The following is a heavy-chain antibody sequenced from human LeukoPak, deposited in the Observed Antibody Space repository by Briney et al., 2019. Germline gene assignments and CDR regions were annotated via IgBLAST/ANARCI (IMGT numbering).Heavy chain of an antibody. CDR2: IDYSGSA. D-gene: IGHD3-10*02. CDR1: GGSISSYY. V-gene: IGHV4-59*01. CDR3: ARMTTMLHFDY. Sequence: PSETLSLTCTVSGGSISSYYWSWIRQPPGKGLEWIGYIDYSGSANYNPSLKSRVTISVDTSKNQFSLKLSSVTAADTAVYHCARMTTMLHFDYWGQGTLVTVSS. J-gene: IGHJ4*02.